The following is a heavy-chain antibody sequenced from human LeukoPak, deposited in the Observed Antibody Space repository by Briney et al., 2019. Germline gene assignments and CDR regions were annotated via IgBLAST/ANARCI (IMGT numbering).Heavy chain of an antibody. CDR3: AVGIVGAPGPFDY. D-gene: IGHD1-26*01. CDR2: IIPIFGTA. J-gene: IGHJ4*02. Sequence: WASVTVSCKASGGTFSSYAISWVRQAPGQGLEWMGGIIPIFGTANYAQKFQGRVTITADESTSTAYMELSSLRSEDTAVYYCAVGIVGAPGPFDYWGQGTLVTVSS. V-gene: IGHV1-69*13. CDR1: GGTFSSYA.